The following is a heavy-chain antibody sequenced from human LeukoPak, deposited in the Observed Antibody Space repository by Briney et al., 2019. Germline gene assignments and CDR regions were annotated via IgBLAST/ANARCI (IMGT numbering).Heavy chain of an antibody. CDR1: GGSISSYY. V-gene: IGHV4-59*01. CDR2: IYYSGST. J-gene: IGHJ5*02. D-gene: IGHD3-22*01. CDR3: AKGTVEYYYDSSGSNWFDP. Sequence: SETLSLTCTVSGGSISSYYWSWIRQPPGKGLEWIGYIYYSGSTNYNPSLKSRVTISVDTSKNQFSLKLNSVTAADTAVYYCAKGTVEYYYDSSGSNWFDPWGQGTLVTVSS.